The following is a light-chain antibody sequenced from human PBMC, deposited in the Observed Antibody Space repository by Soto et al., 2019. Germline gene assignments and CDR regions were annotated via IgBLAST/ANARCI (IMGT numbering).Light chain of an antibody. J-gene: IGLJ3*02. CDR3: TSYTISSTWV. V-gene: IGLV2-14*01. Sequence: QSALTQPASVSGSPGQSITISCTGTSSDVGAYNYVSWYQQHPDKAPKLIIYEVSGRPSGVSYRYSGSKSGNTASLTISGLQAEDEADYYCTSYTISSTWVFGGGTKVTVL. CDR1: SSDVGAYNY. CDR2: EVS.